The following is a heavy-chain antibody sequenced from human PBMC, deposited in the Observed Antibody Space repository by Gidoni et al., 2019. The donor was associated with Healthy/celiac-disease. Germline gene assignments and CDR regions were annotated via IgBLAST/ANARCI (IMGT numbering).Heavy chain of an antibody. V-gene: IGHV4-34*01. CDR1: GGSFSGYY. CDR3: ARYLPWDGVTFDY. J-gene: IGHJ4*02. Sequence: QVQLQQWGAGLLKPSETLSLPCSVYGGSFSGYYWSWIRQPPGKGLEWIGEINHSGSTNYNPYLKSRVTISVDTSKNQFSLKLSSVTAADTAVYYCARYLPWDGVTFDYWGQGTLVTVSS. CDR2: INHSGST. D-gene: IGHD3-3*01.